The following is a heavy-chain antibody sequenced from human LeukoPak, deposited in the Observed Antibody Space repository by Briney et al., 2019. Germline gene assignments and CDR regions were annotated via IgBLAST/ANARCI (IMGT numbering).Heavy chain of an antibody. CDR1: GFTVNSHY. CDR3: ARRYYYDSSGYYLDS. V-gene: IGHV3-66*01. CDR2: IYSDGST. Sequence: GFLRLFCAASGFTVNSHYKGWGRQAPGKGPEGVSVIYSDGSTYYADSVKGRFTLSRDNSKNTLYLQMNSLRAEDTAIYYCARRYYYDSSGYYLDSWGQGTLVTVSS. J-gene: IGHJ4*02. D-gene: IGHD3-22*01.